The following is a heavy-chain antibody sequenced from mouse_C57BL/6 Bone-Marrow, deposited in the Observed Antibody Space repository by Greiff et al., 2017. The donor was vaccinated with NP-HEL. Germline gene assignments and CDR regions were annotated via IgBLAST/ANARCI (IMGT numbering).Heavy chain of an antibody. V-gene: IGHV14-1*01. Sequence: VQLQQSGAELVRPGASVKLSCTASGFNIKDYYMHWVKQRPEQGLEWIGRIDPEDGDTEYAPKFQGKATMTADTSSNTAYLQLSSLTSEDTAVYYCTTVSMVTRGWFAYWGQGTLVTVSA. J-gene: IGHJ3*01. D-gene: IGHD2-2*01. CDR3: TTVSMVTRGWFAY. CDR2: IDPEDGDT. CDR1: GFNIKDYY.